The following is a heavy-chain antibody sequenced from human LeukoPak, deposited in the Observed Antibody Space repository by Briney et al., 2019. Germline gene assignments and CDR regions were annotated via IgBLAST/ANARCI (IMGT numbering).Heavy chain of an antibody. Sequence: ASVKVSCKASGGTFSSYANSWVRQAPGQGLEWMGGIIPIFGTANYAQKFQGRVTITADESTSTAYMELSSLRSEDTAVYYCAREGGAAAGTGYFDYWGQGTLVTVSS. CDR1: GGTFSSYA. V-gene: IGHV1-69*13. CDR2: IIPIFGTA. CDR3: AREGGAAAGTGYFDY. J-gene: IGHJ4*02. D-gene: IGHD6-13*01.